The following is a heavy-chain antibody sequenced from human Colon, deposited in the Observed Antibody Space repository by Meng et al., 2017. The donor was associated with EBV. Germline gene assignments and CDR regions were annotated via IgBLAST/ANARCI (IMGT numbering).Heavy chain of an antibody. CDR1: VGSISSVYW. D-gene: IGHD5-18*01. V-gene: IGHV4-4*02. CDR2: IYHSGST. Sequence: HVQLRESGQGLVKPSNTLSRSFAVLVGSISSVYWWTWVRQSPGKGLEWIGEIYHSGSTNYNPSLKSRVTISVDKSKNQFSLKLTSVTAADTAVYYCARGGYYSFDYWGQRTLVTVSS. CDR3: ARGGYYSFDY. J-gene: IGHJ4*02.